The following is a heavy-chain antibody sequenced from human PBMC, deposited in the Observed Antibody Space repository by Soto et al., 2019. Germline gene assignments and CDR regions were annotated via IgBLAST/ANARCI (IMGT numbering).Heavy chain of an antibody. D-gene: IGHD3-16*01. Sequence: PSETLSLTCSVSGGSINSCDYFWSWIRQPPGKGLEWIGSIFYTGSTYYSPYLKSPASMSMDTFKYLFSLRLRSLTAAYTAVYFCARVKAALYRHYDFDYWGQGTPVTVSS. CDR3: ARVKAALYRHYDFDY. V-gene: IGHV4-30-4*01. CDR1: GGSINSCDYF. CDR2: IFYTGST. J-gene: IGHJ4*02.